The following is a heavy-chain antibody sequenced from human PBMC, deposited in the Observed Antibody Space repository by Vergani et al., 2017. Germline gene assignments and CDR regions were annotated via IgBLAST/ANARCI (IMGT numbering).Heavy chain of an antibody. V-gene: IGHV3-33*01. CDR2: IWYDGSSK. D-gene: IGHD6-13*01. J-gene: IGHJ4*02. Sequence: QVQLVESGGGVVQPGRSLRLSCAASGFTFSSYGMHWVRQAPGKGLEWVAVIWYDGSSKDYADSVKGRFTISRDNSKNTLYLQMNSLRAEDTAVYYCARGGIATAAVFDYWGQGTLVTVSS. CDR3: ARGGIATAAVFDY. CDR1: GFTFSSYG.